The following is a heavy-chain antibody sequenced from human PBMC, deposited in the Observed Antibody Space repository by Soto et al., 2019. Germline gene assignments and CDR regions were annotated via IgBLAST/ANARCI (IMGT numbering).Heavy chain of an antibody. CDR3: ARGYYDSSGYYPDAFDI. J-gene: IGHJ3*02. D-gene: IGHD3-22*01. V-gene: IGHV4-30-4*01. CDR1: GGSISSGDYY. CDR2: IYYSGST. Sequence: KPSETLSLTCTVSGGSISSGDYYWSWIRQPPGKGLEWIGYIYYSGSTYYNPSLKSRVTISVDTSKNQFSLKLSSVTAADTAVYYCARGYYDSSGYYPDAFDIWGQGTMVTVSS.